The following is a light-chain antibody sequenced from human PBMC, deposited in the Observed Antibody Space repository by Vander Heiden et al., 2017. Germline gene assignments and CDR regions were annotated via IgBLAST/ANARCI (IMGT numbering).Light chain of an antibody. CDR1: QSLLHSNGYNY. CDR2: LCS. CDR3: MQALQSPMYT. Sequence: LSLPVTPGEPASISCRSSQSLLHSNGYNYLDWYLQKPGQSPQLLIYLCSNRASGVPDRFSGSGSGTDFTLKISRVEAEDVGVYYCMQALQSPMYTFGQGTKLEIK. V-gene: IGKV2-28*01. J-gene: IGKJ2*01.